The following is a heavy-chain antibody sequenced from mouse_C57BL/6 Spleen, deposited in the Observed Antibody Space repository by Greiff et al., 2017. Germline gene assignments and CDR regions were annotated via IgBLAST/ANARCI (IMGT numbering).Heavy chain of an antibody. CDR3: TAIYDEYGGDAMDY. Sequence: QVQLQQSGAELVRPGASVTLSCKASGYTFTDYEMHWVKQTPVHGLAWIGAIDPETGGTAYNQKFKGKAILTADKSSSTAYMELRSLTSEDSAVYYCTAIYDEYGGDAMDYWGQGTSGTVST. CDR1: GYTFTDYE. V-gene: IGHV1-15*01. J-gene: IGHJ4*01. CDR2: IDPETGGT. D-gene: IGHD2-4*01.